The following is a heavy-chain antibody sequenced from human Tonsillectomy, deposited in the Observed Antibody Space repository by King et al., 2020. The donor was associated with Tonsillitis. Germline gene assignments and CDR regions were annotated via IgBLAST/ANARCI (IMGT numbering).Heavy chain of an antibody. J-gene: IGHJ1*01. V-gene: IGHV4-31*03. Sequence: QVQLQESGPGLVKPSQTLSLTCIVSSGSISSDSYYWSWIRQHPGKGLEWIGYISYTGSTYYSPSLKSRITMSVDTSKNQFSLNLSSVTAADTAIYYCASATCSSTTCYRPEYFQEWGQGALVTVSS. CDR2: ISYTGST. CDR3: ASATCSSTTCYRPEYFQE. D-gene: IGHD2-2*01. CDR1: SGSISSDSYY.